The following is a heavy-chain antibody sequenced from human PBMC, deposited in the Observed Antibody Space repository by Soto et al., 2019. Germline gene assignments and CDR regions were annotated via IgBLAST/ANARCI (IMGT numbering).Heavy chain of an antibody. D-gene: IGHD2-2*01. CDR1: GGTFSSYA. CDR2: IIPIFGTA. Sequence: QVQLVQSGAEVKKPGSSVKVSCKASGGTFSSYAISWVRQAPGQGLEWMGGIIPIFGTANYAQKFQGRVTITADESTSTAYLELSSLRSEDTAVYYCARGYCSSTSCYADIYYYYGMDVWGQGTTVNASS. V-gene: IGHV1-69*01. CDR3: ARGYCSSTSCYADIYYYYGMDV. J-gene: IGHJ6*02.